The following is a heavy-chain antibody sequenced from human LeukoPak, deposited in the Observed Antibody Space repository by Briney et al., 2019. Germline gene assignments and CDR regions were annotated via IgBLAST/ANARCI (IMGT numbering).Heavy chain of an antibody. J-gene: IGHJ4*02. V-gene: IGHV1-58*01. D-gene: IGHD6-19*01. CDR1: GFTFTSSA. Sequence: SVKVTCKASGFTFTSSAVQWVRQARGQRLEWIGWIVVGSGNTNYAQKFQERVTITRDMSTSTAYMELSSLRSEDTAVYYCAADLAVAGYDYWGQGTLVTVSS. CDR3: AADLAVAGYDY. CDR2: IVVGSGNT.